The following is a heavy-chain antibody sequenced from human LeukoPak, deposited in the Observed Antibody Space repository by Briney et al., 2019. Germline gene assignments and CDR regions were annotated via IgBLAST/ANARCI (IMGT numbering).Heavy chain of an antibody. D-gene: IGHD2-2*01. J-gene: IGHJ6*02. CDR1: GFSFRSYA. CDR2: ISGSGGST. Sequence: GGSLRLSCAASGFSFRSYAMHWVRQAPGKGLEWVSAISGSGGSTYYADSVKGRFTISRDNSKNTLYLQMNSLRAEDTAVYYCAKRPADCSSTTCPLINYYYGMDVWGQGTTVTVSS. V-gene: IGHV3-23*01. CDR3: AKRPADCSSTTCPLINYYYGMDV.